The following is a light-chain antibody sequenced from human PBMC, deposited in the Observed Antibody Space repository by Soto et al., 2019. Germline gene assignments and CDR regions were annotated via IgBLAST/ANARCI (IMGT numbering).Light chain of an antibody. CDR3: GTCARSLGAVF. CDR2: DNN. CDR1: SSNIGNNY. V-gene: IGLV1-51*01. Sequence: QSVLTQPPSVSAAPGQKVTISCSGSSSNIGNNYVSWYQQLPGTAPKLLIYDNNKRPSGIPDRFSGSKSGTSATLGITGLQTVDEADYYCGTCARSLGAVFFGSESSVTV. J-gene: IGLJ1*01.